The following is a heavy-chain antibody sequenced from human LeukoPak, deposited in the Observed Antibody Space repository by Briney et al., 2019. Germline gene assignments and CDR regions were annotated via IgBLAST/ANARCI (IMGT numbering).Heavy chain of an antibody. Sequence: GGSLRLSCAASGFTFSSYGMHWVRQAPGKGLEWVAVISYDGSNKYYADSVKGRFTISRDNSKNTLYLQMNSLRAEDTAVYYCAKGNGPSKGYFDYWGQGTLVTVSS. D-gene: IGHD2-8*01. J-gene: IGHJ4*02. V-gene: IGHV3-30*18. CDR2: ISYDGSNK. CDR1: GFTFSSYG. CDR3: AKGNGPSKGYFDY.